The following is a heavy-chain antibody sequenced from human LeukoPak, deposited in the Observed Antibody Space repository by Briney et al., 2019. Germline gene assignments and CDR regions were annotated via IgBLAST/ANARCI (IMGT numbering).Heavy chain of an antibody. J-gene: IGHJ4*02. Sequence: GGSLRLSCAASGFTFSSYAMHWVRQAPGKGLEWVAVISYDGNNKYYADSVKGRFTISRDNSKNTLYLQMNSLRAEDTAVYYCARTPPARLAPDYWGQGTLVTVSS. CDR1: GFTFSSYA. D-gene: IGHD6-19*01. CDR2: ISYDGNNK. V-gene: IGHV3-30*01. CDR3: ARTPPARLAPDY.